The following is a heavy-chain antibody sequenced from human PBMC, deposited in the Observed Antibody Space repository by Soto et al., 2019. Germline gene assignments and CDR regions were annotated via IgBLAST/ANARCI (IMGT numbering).Heavy chain of an antibody. J-gene: IGHJ6*02. CDR2: MNPNSGNT. D-gene: IGHD3-22*01. V-gene: IGHV1-8*01. CDR1: GYTFTSYD. CDR3: AIDSSGYSYVSGMDV. Sequence: ASVKVSCKASGYTFTSYDINWVRQATGQGLEWMGWMNPNSGNTGYAQKFQGRVTMTRNTSISTAYMELSSLRSEDTAVYYCAIDSSGYSYVSGMDVWGQGTTVTVS.